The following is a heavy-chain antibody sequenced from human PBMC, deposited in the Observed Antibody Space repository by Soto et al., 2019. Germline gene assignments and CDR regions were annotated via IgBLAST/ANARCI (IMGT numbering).Heavy chain of an antibody. CDR3: VRGPYCGDECYFAY. CDR1: GVSITPYY. V-gene: IGHV4-4*07. D-gene: IGHD2-21*01. Sequence: SETLSLTCSVFGVSITPYYWSWIRQPAGKGLEWIGRISHTGTTNSNPSLEGRVTMSVDPSKNQISLRLSSATAADTATYYCVRGPYCGDECYFAYWGQGALVTVSS. J-gene: IGHJ4*02. CDR2: ISHTGTT.